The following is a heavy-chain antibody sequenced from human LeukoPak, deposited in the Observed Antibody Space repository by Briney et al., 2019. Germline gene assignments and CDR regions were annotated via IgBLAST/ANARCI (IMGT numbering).Heavy chain of an antibody. CDR2: TYPGDSDT. CDR3: ARRWGDSSSAFDY. CDR1: GYSFTNYW. D-gene: IGHD6-13*01. J-gene: IGHJ4*02. V-gene: IGHV5-51*01. Sequence: GESLKISCKGSGYSFTNYWIGWVRQMPGKGLEWMGITYPGDSDTTYSPSFQGQVTISADKSMSTAYLQWGSLKASDTAMYYCARRWGDSSSAFDYWGQGSLVTVSS.